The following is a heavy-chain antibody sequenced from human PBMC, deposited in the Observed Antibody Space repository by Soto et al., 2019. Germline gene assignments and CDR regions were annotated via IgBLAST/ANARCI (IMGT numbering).Heavy chain of an antibody. Sequence: PGESLKISCKASGYTFTDYWLGLVRQMPGKGPEWMGIISPGDSDTRYGPSFQGQVTFSVDKTIATAYLQWSSLKASDTAMYYCARQGQSQSFDIWGRGTMVTVSS. CDR2: ISPGDSDT. CDR3: ARQGQSQSFDI. V-gene: IGHV5-51*01. CDR1: GYTFTDYW. J-gene: IGHJ3*02.